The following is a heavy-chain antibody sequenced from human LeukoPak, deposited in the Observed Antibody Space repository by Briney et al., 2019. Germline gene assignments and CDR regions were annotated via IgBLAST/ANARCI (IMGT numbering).Heavy chain of an antibody. V-gene: IGHV4-34*01. CDR3: ARYSYGYGWGYFDY. Sequence: PSETLSLTCAVYGGSFSGYYWSWIRQPPGKGLEWIGEINHSGSTNYNPSLKSRVTMSVDTSKNQFSLNLSSVTAADTAVYYCARYSYGYGWGYFDYWGQGTLVTVSS. CDR2: INHSGST. J-gene: IGHJ4*02. CDR1: GGSFSGYY. D-gene: IGHD5-18*01.